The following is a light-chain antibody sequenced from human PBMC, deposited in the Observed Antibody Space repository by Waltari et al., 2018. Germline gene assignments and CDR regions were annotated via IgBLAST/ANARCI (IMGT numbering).Light chain of an antibody. CDR2: YDD. J-gene: IGLJ3*02. V-gene: IGLV1-36*01. CDR1: SSNIGNKA. CDR3: AAWDDSLSAWV. Sequence: QSVLTQPPSVSEAPRQRVTISCSGSSSNIGNKAVNWYQQLPGKAPKLLIYYDDLLPSGVSDRFSGSKSGTSASLAISGLQSEDEADYYCAAWDDSLSAWVFGGGTKLTVL.